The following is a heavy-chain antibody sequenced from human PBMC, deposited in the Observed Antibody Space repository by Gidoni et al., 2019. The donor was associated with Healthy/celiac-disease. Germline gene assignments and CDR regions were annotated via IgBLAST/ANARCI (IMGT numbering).Heavy chain of an antibody. CDR1: GFTLSSYS. CDR3: ARDVEHYDILTGYSPRWYFDL. Sequence: EVQLVESGGGLVQPGGSLRLSCAASGFTLSSYSMNWVRQAPGKGLGWFSYISSSSSTIYYADSVKGRFTISRDNAKNSLYLQMNSLRDEDTAVYYCARDVEHYDILTGYSPRWYFDLWGRGTLVTVSS. CDR2: ISSSSSTI. J-gene: IGHJ2*01. V-gene: IGHV3-48*02. D-gene: IGHD3-9*01.